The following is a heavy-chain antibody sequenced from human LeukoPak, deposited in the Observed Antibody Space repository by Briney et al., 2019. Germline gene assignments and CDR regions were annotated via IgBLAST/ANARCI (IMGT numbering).Heavy chain of an antibody. D-gene: IGHD1-1*01. Sequence: SVKVSCKASGGTFSSYAISWVRQAPGQGLEWMGGIIPIFGTANYAQKFRGRVTITADESTSTAYMELSSLRSEDTAVYYCARGGSAGTTLVYFDYWGQGTLVTVSS. CDR1: GGTFSSYA. V-gene: IGHV1-69*13. CDR3: ARGGSAGTTLVYFDY. J-gene: IGHJ4*02. CDR2: IIPIFGTA.